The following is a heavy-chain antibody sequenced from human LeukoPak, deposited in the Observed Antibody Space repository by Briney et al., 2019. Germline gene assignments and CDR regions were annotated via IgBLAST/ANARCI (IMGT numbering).Heavy chain of an antibody. CDR2: ISYDGSNK. CDR3: AKDHNWNYLWYFDF. D-gene: IGHD1-7*01. V-gene: IGHV3-30*18. J-gene: IGHJ4*01. CDR1: GFTFSSYG. Sequence: GGSLRLSCAASGFTFSSYGMYWVRQAPGKRPEWVAVISYDGSNKYYADSVKGRFTISRDNSKNTLYLQMNSLRAEDTAVYYCAKDHNWNYLWYFDFWGHGTLVTVSS.